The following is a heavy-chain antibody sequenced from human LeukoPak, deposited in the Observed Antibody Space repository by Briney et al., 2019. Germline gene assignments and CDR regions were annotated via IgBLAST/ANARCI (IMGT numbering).Heavy chain of an antibody. V-gene: IGHV3-21*01. J-gene: IGHJ4*02. Sequence: GGSLRLFCAASGFTFSSSIMNWVRQATGKGLEWVSSITSSSSYIYYADSVKGRFTISRDNAKSSLYLQMNSLRAEDTAVYYCARGSGSGSYNFDYWGQGTLVTVSS. CDR2: ITSSSSYI. CDR3: ARGSGSGSYNFDY. CDR1: GFTFSSSI. D-gene: IGHD3-10*01.